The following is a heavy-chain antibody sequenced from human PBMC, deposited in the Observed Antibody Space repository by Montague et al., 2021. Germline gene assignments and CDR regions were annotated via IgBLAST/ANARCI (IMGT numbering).Heavy chain of an antibody. CDR2: N. D-gene: IGHD1-26*01. V-gene: IGHV6-1*01. Sequence: NDYAVSVKSRITIYPDTSKNQISLQLNSVTPEDPAVYYCARTSASSDCWGQGTLVTVSS. CDR3: ARTSASSDC. J-gene: IGHJ4*02.